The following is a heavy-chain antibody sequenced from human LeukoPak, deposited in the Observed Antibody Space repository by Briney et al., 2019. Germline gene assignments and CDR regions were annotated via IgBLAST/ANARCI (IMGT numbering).Heavy chain of an antibody. V-gene: IGHV1-18*01. CDR2: ISAYNGNT. CDR3: ARDRAEYSSSSRGYFDY. Sequence: ASVKVSCEASGYTFTSYGISWVRQAPGQGLEWMGWISAYNGNTNYAQKLQGRVTMTTDTSTSTAYMELRSLRSDDTAVYYCARDRAEYSSSSRGYFDYWGQGTLVTVSS. D-gene: IGHD6-6*01. J-gene: IGHJ4*02. CDR1: GYTFTSYG.